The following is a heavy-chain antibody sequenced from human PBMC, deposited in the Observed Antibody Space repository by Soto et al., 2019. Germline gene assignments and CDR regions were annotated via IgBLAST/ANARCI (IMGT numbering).Heavy chain of an antibody. CDR1: GFTFTKYT. J-gene: IGHJ5*02. CDR3: AREVGAPSGWLDP. Sequence: VILSCAAFGFTFTKYTMTWVRQTPGKGLEWVSGISASGGLKYYADSVRGRFTVSRDNSKNILYLQMDNLRDEDTALYYCAREVGAPSGWLDPWGQGTQVTVSS. CDR2: ISASGGLK. V-gene: IGHV3-23*01. D-gene: IGHD1-26*01.